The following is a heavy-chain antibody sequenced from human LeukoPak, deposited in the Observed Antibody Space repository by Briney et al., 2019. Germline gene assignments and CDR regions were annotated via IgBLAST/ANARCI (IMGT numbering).Heavy chain of an antibody. D-gene: IGHD2-15*01. CDR2: ISGSGSIT. J-gene: IGHJ4*02. CDR3: AKAGSGGSWWPLDC. CDR1: GFIIKDYN. Sequence: PGGSLRLSCGVSGFIIKDYNMHWVRQAPGKGLERVSAISGSGSITYYVDSLKRRFTISRDESKNTLSVQMKSLRADDAVVYECAKAGSGGSWWPLDCWVQGTLVSVSS. V-gene: IGHV3-23*01.